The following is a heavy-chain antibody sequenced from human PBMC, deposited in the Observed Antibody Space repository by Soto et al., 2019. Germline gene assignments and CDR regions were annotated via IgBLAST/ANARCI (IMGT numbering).Heavy chain of an antibody. J-gene: IGHJ4*02. CDR1: GFNFSSYS. V-gene: IGHV3-48*02. CDR3: ARGQYYYDSSGYLY. Sequence: PHRLSYAAVGFNFSSYSMNRVLQKKGKGLEWVSYISSSSSTIYYADSVKGRFTISRDNAKNSLYLQMNSLRDEDTAVYYCARGQYYYDSSGYLYWGQGTLVTVSS. CDR2: ISSSSSTI. D-gene: IGHD3-22*01.